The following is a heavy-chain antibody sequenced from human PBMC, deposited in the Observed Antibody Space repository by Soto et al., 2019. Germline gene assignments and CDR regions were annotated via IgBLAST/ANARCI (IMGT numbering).Heavy chain of an antibody. D-gene: IGHD4-17*01. CDR1: GFTFSDYY. CDR3: ARGHTTVRRAYFDY. Sequence: RLCCEACGFTFSDYYITFFRQAPGKGLEWVSYISGGGPFAVYADSLRGRFTILRDNAKSSVYLQITSLRADDSAVYYCARGHTTVRRAYFDYWGQGTVVTVSS. CDR2: ISGGGPFA. J-gene: IGHJ4*02. V-gene: IGHV3-11*04.